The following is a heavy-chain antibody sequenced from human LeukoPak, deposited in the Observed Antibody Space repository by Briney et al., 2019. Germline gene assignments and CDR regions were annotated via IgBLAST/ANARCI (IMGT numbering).Heavy chain of an antibody. D-gene: IGHD3-22*01. Sequence: GGSLRPSCAASGFTFSSYGMHWVRQAPGKGLEWVAVISYDGSNKYYADSVKGRFTISRDNSKNTLYLQMNSLRAEDTAVYYCAKELARSGYYGYFDYWGQGTLVTVSS. J-gene: IGHJ4*02. CDR2: ISYDGSNK. CDR1: GFTFSSYG. V-gene: IGHV3-30*18. CDR3: AKELARSGYYGYFDY.